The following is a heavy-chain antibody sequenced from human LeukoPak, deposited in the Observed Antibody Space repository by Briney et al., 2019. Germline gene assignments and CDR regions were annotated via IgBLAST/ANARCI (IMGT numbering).Heavy chain of an antibody. J-gene: IGHJ6*02. Sequence: GGSLRLSCAASGFTFSSYAMSWVRQAPGKGLEWVSAISGSGGSTYYADSVKGRFTISRDNAKNSLYLQMNSLRAEDTAVYYCARDGDGMDVWGQGTTVTVSS. CDR1: GFTFSSYA. V-gene: IGHV3-23*01. D-gene: IGHD3-3*01. CDR3: ARDGDGMDV. CDR2: ISGSGGST.